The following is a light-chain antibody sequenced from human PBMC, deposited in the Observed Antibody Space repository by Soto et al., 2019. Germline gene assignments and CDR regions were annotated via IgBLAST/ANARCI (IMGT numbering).Light chain of an antibody. CDR1: QSVSTY. Sequence: EIVLTQSPAPLSLSPGERTTLSCRASQSVSTYLAWYQQKPGQAPRLLIYDASNRATGIPARFSGSGSGTDFPLPISSLEPEDFAVYYCQQRSDWPPWTFGKGTKVDIK. J-gene: IGKJ1*01. CDR2: DAS. V-gene: IGKV3-11*01. CDR3: QQRSDWPPWT.